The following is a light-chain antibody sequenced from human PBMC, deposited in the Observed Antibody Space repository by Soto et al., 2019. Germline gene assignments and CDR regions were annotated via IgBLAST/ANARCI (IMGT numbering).Light chain of an antibody. CDR2: EVS. V-gene: IGLV2-23*02. Sequence: QSALTQPASVSGSPGQSITISCTGTSSDVGSYNLVSWYQQHPGKAPKLMIYEVSKRPSGVSNRFSGSKSGNTASLTISGLQAEDEADYYCCSDAGRRVFGGGTKVTVL. CDR3: CSDAGRRV. CDR1: SSDVGSYNL. J-gene: IGLJ2*01.